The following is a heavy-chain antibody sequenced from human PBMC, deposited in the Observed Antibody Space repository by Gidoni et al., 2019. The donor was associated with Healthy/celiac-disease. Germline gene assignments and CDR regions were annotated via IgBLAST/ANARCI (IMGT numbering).Heavy chain of an antibody. CDR2: IYWDYDK. V-gene: IGHV2-5*02. J-gene: IGHJ5*02. CDR3: AHSRLRYFDWLLDWFDP. D-gene: IGHD3-9*01. Sequence: QITLKESGPTLAKPTQTLTLTCTFSGFSLSTSGVGVGWIRQPPGKALEWLALIYWDYDKRYSPSLKSRLTITKDTSKNQVVLTMTNMDPVDTATYYCAHSRLRYFDWLLDWFDPWGQGTLVTVSS. CDR1: GFSLSTSGVG.